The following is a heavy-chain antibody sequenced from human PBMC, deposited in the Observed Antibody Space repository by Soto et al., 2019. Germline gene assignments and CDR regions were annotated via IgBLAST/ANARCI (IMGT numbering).Heavy chain of an antibody. J-gene: IGHJ5*02. Sequence: APVKVSCKASGYTFTSYAMHWVRPAPRQRLEWMGWINAGNGNTKYSQKFQGRVTITRDTSASTAYMELSSLRSEDTAVYYCARVIYDILTGSGGWFDPWGQGTLVTVSS. V-gene: IGHV1-3*01. D-gene: IGHD3-9*01. CDR2: INAGNGNT. CDR1: GYTFTSYA. CDR3: ARVIYDILTGSGGWFDP.